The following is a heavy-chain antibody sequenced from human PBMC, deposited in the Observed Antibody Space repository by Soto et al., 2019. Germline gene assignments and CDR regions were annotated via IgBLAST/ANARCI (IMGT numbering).Heavy chain of an antibody. CDR2: IKQDGSEK. Sequence: PGGSLRLSCAASGFTFSSYWMSWVRQAPGKGLEWVANIKQDGSEKYYVDSVKGRFTISRDNAKNSLYLQMNSLRAEDTAVYYCARDPKVAAGNYYYYYGMDVWGQGTTVTVSS. J-gene: IGHJ6*02. CDR3: ARDPKVAAGNYYYYYGMDV. V-gene: IGHV3-7*03. CDR1: GFTFSSYW. D-gene: IGHD6-19*01.